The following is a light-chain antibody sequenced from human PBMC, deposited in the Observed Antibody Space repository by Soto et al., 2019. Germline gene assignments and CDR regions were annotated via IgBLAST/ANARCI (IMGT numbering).Light chain of an antibody. Sequence: QSALTQPASVSGSPGQSITISCTGTSSDVGGYNYVSWYQQHPGKAPKLMIYEVSNRPSGVSNRFSGSKSGNTASLTISGLQAEEEADYYCSSYTSSSTRVFGGGTQLTVL. CDR2: EVS. J-gene: IGLJ3*02. CDR1: SSDVGGYNY. V-gene: IGLV2-14*01. CDR3: SSYTSSSTRV.